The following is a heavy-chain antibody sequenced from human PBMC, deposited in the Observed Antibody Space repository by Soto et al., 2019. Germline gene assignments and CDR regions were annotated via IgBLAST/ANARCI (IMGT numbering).Heavy chain of an antibody. CDR1: GGSFSGYY. V-gene: IGHV4-34*01. Sequence: LSLTCAVYGGSFSGYYWSWIRQPPGKGLEWIGEINHSGSTNYNPSLKSRVTISVDTSKNQFSLKLSSVTAADTAVYYCARGRIAAAGTWFDYWGQGTLVTVSS. D-gene: IGHD6-13*01. CDR3: ARGRIAAAGTWFDY. J-gene: IGHJ4*02. CDR2: INHSGST.